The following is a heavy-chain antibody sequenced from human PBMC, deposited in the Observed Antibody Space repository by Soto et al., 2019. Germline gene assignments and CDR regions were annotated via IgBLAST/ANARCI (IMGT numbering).Heavy chain of an antibody. CDR3: ARVRQGCSANNCYFDP. CDR2: VHISGHS. Sequence: SETLSLTCTLSGGSVRAPDWWNWVRQSPDKGLKWIAEVHISGHSNYNPSLRSRVSVSIDSSRNQFYLNLNSVTAADTAIYYCARVRQGCSANNCYFDPWGQGTQVTVSS. J-gene: IGHJ5*01. V-gene: IGHV4-4*02. CDR1: GGSVRAPDW. D-gene: IGHD1-1*01.